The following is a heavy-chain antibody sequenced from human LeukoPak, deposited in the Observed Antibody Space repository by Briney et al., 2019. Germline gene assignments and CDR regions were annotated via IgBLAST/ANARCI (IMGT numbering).Heavy chain of an antibody. J-gene: IGHJ3*02. CDR3: ARRFDI. Sequence: PPETLSLTFAVYGGSFSGYYWSWIRQAPGKGLEWVSYISSSTTIYYADSVKGRFTISRDNAKNSLYLQMSSLRDEDTAVYYCARRFDIWGQGTMVTVSS. V-gene: IGHV3-69-1*01. CDR1: GGSFSGYY. CDR2: ISSSTTI.